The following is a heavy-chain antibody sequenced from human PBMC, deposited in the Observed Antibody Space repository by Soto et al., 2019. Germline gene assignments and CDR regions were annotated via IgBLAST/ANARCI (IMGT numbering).Heavy chain of an antibody. CDR2: ISYDGRNK. D-gene: IGHD3-16*01. CDR1: GFTFSSYA. Sequence: GGSLRLSCVGSGFTFSSYAIHWARQAPGKGLEWVAVISYDGRNKYYVDSVKGRFSISRDNSKNTLFLQMNSLRVEDTAVYYCARDPRAGGDYYYGMDVWGQGTAVTVSS. J-gene: IGHJ6*02. CDR3: ARDPRAGGDYYYGMDV. V-gene: IGHV3-30*04.